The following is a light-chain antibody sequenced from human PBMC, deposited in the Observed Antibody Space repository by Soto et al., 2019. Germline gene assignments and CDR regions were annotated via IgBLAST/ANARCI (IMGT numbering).Light chain of an antibody. CDR2: DAS. Sequence: EIVLTQYPATLSLSPGGRATLSCRASQSVSSYLAWYQQKPGQAPRLLIYDASNRATAIPARFSGSGSGTDFTLTISSLEPEDFAVYYCQQRSNSPPTFGQGTKVEIK. CDR3: QQRSNSPPT. J-gene: IGKJ1*01. V-gene: IGKV3-11*01. CDR1: QSVSSY.